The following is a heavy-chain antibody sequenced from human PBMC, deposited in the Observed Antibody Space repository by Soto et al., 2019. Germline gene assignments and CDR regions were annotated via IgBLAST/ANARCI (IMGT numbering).Heavy chain of an antibody. CDR3: ARFAKEENPKLESWYAFDF. CDR1: GGSIRSGGYF. D-gene: IGHD6-13*01. V-gene: IGHV4-31*03. J-gene: IGHJ4*02. Sequence: VQLQESGPGLVKPSQTLSLTCTVSGGSIRSGGYFWSWVRQQPGKGLEWIGHIYYRGGTSYNPSRESRVAMSVDTSKNEFTLKVTSVTAADTAIYYCARFAKEENPKLESWYAFDFWGRGTLVTVSS. CDR2: IYYRGGT.